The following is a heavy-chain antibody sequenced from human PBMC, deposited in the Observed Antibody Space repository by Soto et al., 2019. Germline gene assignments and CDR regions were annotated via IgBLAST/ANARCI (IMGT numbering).Heavy chain of an antibody. CDR1: GFTFDDYA. V-gene: IGHV3-9*01. D-gene: IGHD3-16*02. CDR2: ISWNSGSI. J-gene: IGHJ4*02. CDR3: AKGLKYYDYIWGRYRDGGFDY. Sequence: EVQLVESGGGLVQPGRSLRLSCAASGFTFDDYAMHWVRQAPGKGLEWVSGISWNSGSIGYADSVKGRFTISRDNAKNSLYLQMNSLSAEDTALYYCAKGLKYYDYIWGRYRDGGFDYWGQGTLVTVSS.